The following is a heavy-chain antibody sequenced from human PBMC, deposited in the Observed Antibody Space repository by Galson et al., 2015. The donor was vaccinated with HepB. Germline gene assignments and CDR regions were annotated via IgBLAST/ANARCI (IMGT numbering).Heavy chain of an antibody. V-gene: IGHV3-23*01. CDR3: AKGGLSSNWFGP. CDR2: IIGRGDDT. J-gene: IGHJ5*02. CDR1: GLTFSNHA. Sequence: SLRLSCAGSGLTFSNHAMSWVRQAPGKGLEWVSSIIGRGDDTYYADSVRGRFTISRDASKNTLFLQMSGLTAGDTAVYYCAKGGLSSNWFGPWGQGTLVTVSS.